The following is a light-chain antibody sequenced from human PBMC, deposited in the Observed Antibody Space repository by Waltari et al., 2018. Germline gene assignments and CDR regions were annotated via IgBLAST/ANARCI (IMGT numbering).Light chain of an antibody. CDR3: CSYAGSTTFYV. CDR1: SSDVGNYNF. Sequence: QSALTQPASVSGSPGQSITISCTGTSSDVGNYNFVSWYQQHPGKAPKLMVYEGSKRPSGVSNRFSGSKSGTTASLTISGLQAEDEADYYCCSYAGSTTFYVFGTETKVTVL. V-gene: IGLV2-23*01. CDR2: EGS. J-gene: IGLJ1*01.